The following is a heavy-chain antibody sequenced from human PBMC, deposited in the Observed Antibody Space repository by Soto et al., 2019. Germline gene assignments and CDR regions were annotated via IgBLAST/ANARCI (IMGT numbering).Heavy chain of an antibody. CDR1: GGSFSGYY. V-gene: IGHV4-34*01. Sequence: PSETLSLTCAVYGGSFSGYYWSWIRQPPGKGLEWIGEINHSGSTNYNPSLKSRVTISVDTSKNQFSLKLSSVTAADTAVYYCAGGARDGTFYWGQGTLVTVSS. CDR3: AGGARDGTFY. D-gene: IGHD6-13*01. J-gene: IGHJ4*02. CDR2: INHSGST.